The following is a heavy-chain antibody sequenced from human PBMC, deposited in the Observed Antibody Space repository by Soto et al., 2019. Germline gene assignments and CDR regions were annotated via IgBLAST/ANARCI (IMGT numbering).Heavy chain of an antibody. CDR3: PRHHGPTTSENWFDP. V-gene: IGHV1-18*01. Sequence: QVPLVQSGVEVKTPGASVKVSCQASGYTFFTYDISWVRQAPGQGLEWMGWISTYSGDTRYAQKFQGRVTMTTDTATTTAYLELWSLRADDTAVYYCPRHHGPTTSENWFDPWGQGTLVTVSS. D-gene: IGHD5-12*01. CDR1: GYTFFTYD. CDR2: ISTYSGDT. J-gene: IGHJ5*02.